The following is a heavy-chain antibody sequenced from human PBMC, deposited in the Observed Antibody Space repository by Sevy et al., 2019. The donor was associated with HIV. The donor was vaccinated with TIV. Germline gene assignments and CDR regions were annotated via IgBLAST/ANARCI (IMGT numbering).Heavy chain of an antibody. Sequence: GGSLSLSCIDSGFGFSSYWINWVRQAPGKGLEWVVLIKEDGSEKEYVDSVKGRFTISRDTAKNSVYLQMDSLRAEDTATYYCSGGFGWLSDYWGQGTVVTVSS. CDR2: IKEDGSEK. CDR1: GFGFSSYW. D-gene: IGHD3-10*01. J-gene: IGHJ4*02. V-gene: IGHV3-7*01. CDR3: SGGFGWLSDY.